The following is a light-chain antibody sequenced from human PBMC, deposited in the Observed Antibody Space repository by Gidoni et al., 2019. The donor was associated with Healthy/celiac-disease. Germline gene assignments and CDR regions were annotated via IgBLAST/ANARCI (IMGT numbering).Light chain of an antibody. Sequence: AIRVTQSPSPLSASTGDRVTITCRASQGISSYLDWYQQKPGKAPKLLIYAASTLQSGVPSRFSGSGSGTDFTLTISCLQSEDLATYYCQQYYSYPPWTFGQGTKVEIK. V-gene: IGKV1-8*01. J-gene: IGKJ1*01. CDR2: AAS. CDR3: QQYYSYPPWT. CDR1: QGISSY.